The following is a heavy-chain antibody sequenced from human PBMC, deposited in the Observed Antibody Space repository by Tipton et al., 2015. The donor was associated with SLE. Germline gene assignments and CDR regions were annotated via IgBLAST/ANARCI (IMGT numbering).Heavy chain of an antibody. CDR1: GGSISSGSYY. CDR3: ARTQLGHHAFDI. D-gene: IGHD1-1*01. Sequence: TLSLTCTVSGGSISSGSYYWSWIRQPAGKGLEWIGRIYTSGRTNYNPSLKSRVTISVDTSKNQFSLKLSSVTAADTAVYYCARTQLGHHAFDIWGQGTMVTVSS. V-gene: IGHV4-61*02. CDR2: IYTSGRT. J-gene: IGHJ3*02.